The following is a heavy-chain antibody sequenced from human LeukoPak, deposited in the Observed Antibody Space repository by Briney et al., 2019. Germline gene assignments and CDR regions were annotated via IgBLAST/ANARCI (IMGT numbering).Heavy chain of an antibody. CDR3: ASSYGSNKNPFDY. V-gene: IGHV3-64*01. D-gene: IGHD4-23*01. Sequence: PGGSLRLSCAASGFTFSSYWMHWVRQAPGKGLEYVSAISSNGDSTYYANSVRGRFTISRDNSKNTLYLQMGSLRAEDTAVYYCASSYGSNKNPFDYWGQGTLVTVSS. CDR2: ISSNGDST. CDR1: GFTFSSYW. J-gene: IGHJ4*02.